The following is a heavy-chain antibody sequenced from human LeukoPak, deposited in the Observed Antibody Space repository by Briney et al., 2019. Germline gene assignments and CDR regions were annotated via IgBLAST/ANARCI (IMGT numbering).Heavy chain of an antibody. CDR2: FFGGGTT. CDR1: EFTVSSYH. J-gene: IGHJ3*02. D-gene: IGHD2-2*01. CDR3: ARGITRGYAFDI. Sequence: GGSLGLSCAASEFTVSSYHMTWVRQAPGKGLEWVSVFFGGGTTYYTDSVKGRFTISRDNSKNTLYLQINSLRAEDTAVYYCARGITRGYAFDIWGQGTMVTVYS. V-gene: IGHV3-53*01.